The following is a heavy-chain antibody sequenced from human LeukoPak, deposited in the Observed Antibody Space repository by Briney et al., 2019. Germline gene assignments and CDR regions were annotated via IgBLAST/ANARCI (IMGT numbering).Heavy chain of an antibody. CDR3: AKGYSSGWGRAFDI. CDR2: VSDSGDGT. D-gene: IGHD6-19*01. J-gene: IGHJ3*02. V-gene: IGHV3-23*01. CDR1: GFTFSSYA. Sequence: GGSLRLSCAASGFTFSSYAMYWVRQPPGKGLEWVLGVSDSGDGTHYADSVKGRFNISRDNSKNTLYLQMNSLRAEDTAVYYCAKGYSSGWGRAFDIWGQGTMVTVSS.